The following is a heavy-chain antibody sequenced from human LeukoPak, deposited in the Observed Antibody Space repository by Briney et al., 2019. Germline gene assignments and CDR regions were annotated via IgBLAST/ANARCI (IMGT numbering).Heavy chain of an antibody. CDR1: GGSISSYY. CDR2: IYYSGST. V-gene: IGHV4-59*01. J-gene: IGHJ4*02. Sequence: PSETLSLTCTVSGGSISSYYWSWIRQPPGKGLEWIGYIYYSGSTNYNPSLKSRVTISVDTSKNQFSLKLSSVTAADTAVYYCASAGGYSYGSFDYWGQGTQVTVSS. CDR3: ASAGGYSYGSFDY. D-gene: IGHD5-18*01.